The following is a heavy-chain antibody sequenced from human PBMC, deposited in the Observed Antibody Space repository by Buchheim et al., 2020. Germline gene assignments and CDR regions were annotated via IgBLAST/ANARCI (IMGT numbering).Heavy chain of an antibody. J-gene: IGHJ6*03. D-gene: IGHD1-1*01. CDR3: AKEASWNYYYYYYMDV. V-gene: IGHV3-30*18. CDR2: ISYDGSNK. Sequence: QVQLVESGGGVVQPGRSLRPSCAASGFTFSSYGMHWVRQAPGKGLEWVAVISYDGSNKYYADSVKGRFTISRDNSKNTLYLQMNSLRAEDTAVYYCAKEASWNYYYYYYMDVWGKGTT. CDR1: GFTFSSYG.